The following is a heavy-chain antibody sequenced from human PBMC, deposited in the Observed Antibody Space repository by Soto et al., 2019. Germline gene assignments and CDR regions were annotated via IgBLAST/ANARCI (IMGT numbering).Heavy chain of an antibody. CDR2: IYYSVST. V-gene: IGHV4-31*03. CDR1: GGSISSGGYY. J-gene: IGHJ6*03. CDR3: ARDSIDYYYYYMDV. Sequence: SETLSLTCTVSGGSISSGGYYWSWIRQHPGKGLEWIGYIYYSVSTYYNPSLKSRVTITVDTSKNQFSLKLSSVTAADTAVYYCARDSIDYYYYYMDVWGKGTTVTDSS.